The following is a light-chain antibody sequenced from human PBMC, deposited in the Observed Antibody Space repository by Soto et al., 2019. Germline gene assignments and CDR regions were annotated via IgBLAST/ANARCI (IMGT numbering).Light chain of an antibody. CDR2: QVT. CDR3: TSYSSSDIFYV. J-gene: IGLJ1*01. CDR1: RSDIGGYYY. Sequence: QAVQTQPASVSGFPGQSITLSCSGTRSDIGGYYYVSWYQHHPGKALKLLIYQVTNRPSRVSNRFSGSKSGNTASLPISGLQADDEADYYCTSYSSSDIFYVFGTGTKVTVL. V-gene: IGLV2-14*01.